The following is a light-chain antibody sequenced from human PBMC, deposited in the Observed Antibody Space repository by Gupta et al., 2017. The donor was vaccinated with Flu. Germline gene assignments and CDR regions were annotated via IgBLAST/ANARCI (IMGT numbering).Light chain of an antibody. V-gene: IGKV2-28*01. Sequence: FAPGGTPSISCRSSRSFLHINGYNYLDWYVQKPGHSPQLLIYLASNRASGVPDRFIDRGSGTDFTLKIRKVEAEDVGVYYCMQTLQSPVAFGQGTKVEIK. CDR1: RSFLHINGYNY. CDR2: LAS. J-gene: IGKJ1*01. CDR3: MQTLQSPVA.